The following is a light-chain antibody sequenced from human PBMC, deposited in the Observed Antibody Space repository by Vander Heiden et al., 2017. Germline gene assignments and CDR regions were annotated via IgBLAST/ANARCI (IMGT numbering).Light chain of an antibody. CDR1: MSIIGSNP. J-gene: IGLJ3*02. V-gene: IGLV1-44*01. CDR2: KTN. CDR3: AAWEDSLKV. Sequence: QSVLTQPPSASGTPGQRVTISCSGGMSIIGSNPVDWYLQLPGTAPKILIYKTNVMSSGVPDRCTGLKSGTSAALAISVLKTEDEATYYCAAWEDSLKVFGGGTKRTVL.